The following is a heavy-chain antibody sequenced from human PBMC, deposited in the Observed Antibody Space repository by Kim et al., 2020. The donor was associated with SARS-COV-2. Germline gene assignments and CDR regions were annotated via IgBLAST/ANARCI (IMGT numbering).Heavy chain of an antibody. Sequence: SETLSLTCTVSGGSISSYYWSWIRQPPGKGLEWIGYIYYSGSTNYNPSLKSRVTISVDTSKNQFSLKLSSVTAADTAVYYCAGNDYGDYLDYWGQGTLVTVSS. V-gene: IGHV4-59*13. D-gene: IGHD4-17*01. J-gene: IGHJ4*02. CDR3: AGNDYGDYLDY. CDR1: GGSISSYY. CDR2: IYYSGST.